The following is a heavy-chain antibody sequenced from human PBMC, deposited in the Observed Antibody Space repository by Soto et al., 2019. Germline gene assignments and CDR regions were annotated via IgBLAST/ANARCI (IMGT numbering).Heavy chain of an antibody. CDR3: TTDGEDNGNDGDFDY. CDR1: GFSFGQAW. V-gene: IGHV3-15*04. J-gene: IGHJ4*02. D-gene: IGHD1-1*01. Sequence: VESGGGLVKPGESLRLSCAGSGFSFGQAWMSWVRQAPGKGLEWVGRIESGGTTEYAAPVKDRFIISRDDSKSTVYLQMNSLQSEDTAVYYCTTDGEDNGNDGDFDYWGQGTVVTVSS. CDR2: IESGGTT.